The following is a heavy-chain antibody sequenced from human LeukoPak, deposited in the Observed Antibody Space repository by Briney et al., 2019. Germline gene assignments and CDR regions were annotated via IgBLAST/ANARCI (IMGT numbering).Heavy chain of an antibody. CDR3: AREDDWNYEDY. CDR2: ISSSSSYI. J-gene: IGHJ4*02. D-gene: IGHD1-7*01. V-gene: IGHV3-21*01. Sequence: GGSLRLSCAASGFTFSSYSMNWVRQAPGKGLEWVSSISSSSSYIYYADSVKGRFTISRDNAKNSLYLQMNSLRAEDTAIYYCAREDDWNYEDYWGQGTLVTVSS. CDR1: GFTFSSYS.